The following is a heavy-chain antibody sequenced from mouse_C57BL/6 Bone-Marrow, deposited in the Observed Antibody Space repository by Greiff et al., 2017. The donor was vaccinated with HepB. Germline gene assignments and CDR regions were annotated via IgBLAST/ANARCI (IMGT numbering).Heavy chain of an antibody. CDR3: ASPLFYGSPFYAMDY. D-gene: IGHD1-1*01. V-gene: IGHV2-2*01. CDR1: GFSLTSYG. Sequence: VQLQQSGPGLVQPSQSLSITCTVSGFSLTSYGVHWVRQSPGKGLEWLGVIWSGGSTDYNAAFISRLSISKDNSKSQVFFKMNSLQADDTAIYYCASPLFYGSPFYAMDYWGQGTSVTVSS. J-gene: IGHJ4*01. CDR2: IWSGGST.